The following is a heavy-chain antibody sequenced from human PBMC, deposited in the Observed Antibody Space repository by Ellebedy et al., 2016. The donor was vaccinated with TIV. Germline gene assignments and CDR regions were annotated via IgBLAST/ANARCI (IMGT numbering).Heavy chain of an antibody. Sequence: SETLSLTCAVSGGSISSSNWWTWVRQPPGKGLEWIGEIYHSGSTNYNPSLKSRLTISVDKSKNQFFLQLHSVTAADTAVYYCARPGSSSGYWRLAFDIWGQGTMVTVSS. CDR3: ARPGSSSGYWRLAFDI. V-gene: IGHV4-4*02. J-gene: IGHJ3*02. CDR2: IYHSGST. CDR1: GGSISSSNW. D-gene: IGHD6-13*01.